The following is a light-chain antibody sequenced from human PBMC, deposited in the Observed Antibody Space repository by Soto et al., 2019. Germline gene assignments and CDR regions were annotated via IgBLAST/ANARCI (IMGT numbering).Light chain of an antibody. V-gene: IGKV3-15*01. CDR2: GAS. CDR1: QSVSNK. Sequence: EIVMTQSPATLSVSPGESATLSCRASQSVSNKLAWYQQKPGQAPRLLIYGASTRATGIPARFSGSGSGTEFTLTVSGLQSEDFAVYYCQQYNTWYTFGQGTNLEIK. J-gene: IGKJ2*01. CDR3: QQYNTWYT.